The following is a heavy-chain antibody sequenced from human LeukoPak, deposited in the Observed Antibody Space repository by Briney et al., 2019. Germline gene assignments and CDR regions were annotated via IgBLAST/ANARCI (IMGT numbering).Heavy chain of an antibody. CDR3: ARQVAAGPTYYFDY. V-gene: IGHV4-4*02. CDR1: GGSISSSNW. Sequence: PSGTLSLTCAVSGGSISSSNWWSWVRQPPGKGLEWIGEIYHSGSTNYNPSLKSRVTISVDKSKNQFSLKLSSVTAADTAVYYRARQVAAGPTYYFDYWGQGTLVTVSS. CDR2: IYHSGST. J-gene: IGHJ4*02. D-gene: IGHD6-13*01.